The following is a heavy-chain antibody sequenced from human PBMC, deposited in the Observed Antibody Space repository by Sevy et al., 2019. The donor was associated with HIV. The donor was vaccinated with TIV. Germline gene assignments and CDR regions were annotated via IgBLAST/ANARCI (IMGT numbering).Heavy chain of an antibody. CDR1: AINIRDYW. CDR3: VRAIQLAASY. V-gene: IGHV3-7*02. CDR2: INPDGSKI. J-gene: IGHJ4*02. D-gene: IGHD2-15*01. Sequence: GGSLRLSCEASAINIRDYWMNWVRQAPGKGLEWVANINPDGSKIYYADSVKGRCTISRDYAKNSVFLQMTSLRAEDTAVYYCVRAIQLAASYWGQGMLVTVSS.